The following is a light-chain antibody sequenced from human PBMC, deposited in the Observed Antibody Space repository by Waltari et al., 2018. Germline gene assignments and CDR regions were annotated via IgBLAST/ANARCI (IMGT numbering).Light chain of an antibody. CDR2: DAS. CDR1: QDISDF. V-gene: IGKV1-33*01. CDR3: QQYDHLPPYT. Sequence: IHLTQTPSSLSASVGDRVTIACQASQDISDFLNWYQQKPGKAPNLLIYDASRLAAGVPSRFSGSGSGTDFVLTISSLQPEDNAIYYCQQYDHLPPYTFGPGTKVVV. J-gene: IGKJ3*01.